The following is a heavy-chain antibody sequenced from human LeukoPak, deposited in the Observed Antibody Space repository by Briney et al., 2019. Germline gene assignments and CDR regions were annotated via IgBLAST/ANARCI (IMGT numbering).Heavy chain of an antibody. CDR3: AKGVYDSSGYYVRKYYFDY. CDR2: ISGSGGST. J-gene: IGHJ4*02. V-gene: IGHV3-23*01. D-gene: IGHD3-22*01. CDR1: GFTFSSYA. Sequence: PGGSLRLSCAASGFTFSSYAMSWVRQAPGKGLEWVSAISGSGGSTYYADSVKGRFTISRDNSKNTLYLQMNSLRAEDTAVYYCAKGVYDSSGYYVRKYYFDYWGQGTLVTVSS.